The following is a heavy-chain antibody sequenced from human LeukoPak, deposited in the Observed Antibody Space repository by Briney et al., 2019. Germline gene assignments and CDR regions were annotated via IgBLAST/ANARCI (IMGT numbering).Heavy chain of an antibody. CDR3: ARDRSSWSHGYFDY. CDR2: INPNSGGT. CDR1: GYTFTGYY. D-gene: IGHD6-13*01. V-gene: IGHV1-2*02. Sequence: VASVKVSCKASGYTFTGYYMHWVRQAPGQGLEWMGWINPNSGGTNYAQKFQGRVTMTRDTSISTAYMELSRLRSDDTAVYYCARDRSSWSHGYFDYWGQGTLVTVSS. J-gene: IGHJ4*02.